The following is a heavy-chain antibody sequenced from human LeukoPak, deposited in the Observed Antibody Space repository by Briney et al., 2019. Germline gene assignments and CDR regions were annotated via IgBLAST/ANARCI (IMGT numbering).Heavy chain of an antibody. J-gene: IGHJ3*01. V-gene: IGHV4-59*08. CDR2: IYYRGNT. CDR3: ARPKSAAGTVHDLDAFDV. D-gene: IGHD6-13*01. CDR1: GGSISSYY. Sequence: SETLSLTCSVSGGSISSYYGSWIRQPPGKGLEWIGYIYYRGNTKYNPSLRSRVTISIDTSKNQFSLKLTSVTAADTAMYYCARPKSAAGTVHDLDAFDVWGQRTMVTVSS.